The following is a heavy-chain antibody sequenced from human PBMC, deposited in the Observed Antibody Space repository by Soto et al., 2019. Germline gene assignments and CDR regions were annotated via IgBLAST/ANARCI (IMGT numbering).Heavy chain of an antibody. Sequence: ASVKVSCKASGYTFTSYCISWVRQAPGQGLEWMGWISAYNGNTNYAQKLQGRVTMTTETSTSTAYMELRSLRSDDTAVYYCARDSPGDYLYSLDYWGQGPLVTVSS. V-gene: IGHV1-18*04. CDR1: GYTFTSYC. D-gene: IGHD4-17*01. J-gene: IGHJ4*02. CDR3: ARDSPGDYLYSLDY. CDR2: ISAYNGNT.